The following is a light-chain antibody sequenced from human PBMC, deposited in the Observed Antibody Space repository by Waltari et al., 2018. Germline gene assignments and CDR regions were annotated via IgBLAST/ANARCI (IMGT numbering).Light chain of an antibody. J-gene: IGKJ4*01. Sequence: EIVLTQSPATLSLSPGERANLSCRASQSISNYLTRYQQKRGQTPRLLLYDTSNRATGIPARFSGSGSGTEFTLTISSLEPEDFAVYYCHQRSDWGTFGGGTKVEI. CDR2: DTS. CDR1: QSISNY. V-gene: IGKV3-11*01. CDR3: HQRSDWGT.